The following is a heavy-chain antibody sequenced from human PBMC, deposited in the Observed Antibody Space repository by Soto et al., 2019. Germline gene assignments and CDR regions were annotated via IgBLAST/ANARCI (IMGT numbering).Heavy chain of an antibody. Sequence: GGSLRLSCAASGFTFSSYGMHWVRQAPGKGLEWVAVIWYDGSNKYYADSVKGRFTISRDNSKNTLYLQMNSLRAEDTAAYYCAREHCSGGSCYSFGGEAGWFDPWGQGTLVTVSS. CDR1: GFTFSSYG. CDR2: IWYDGSNK. D-gene: IGHD2-15*01. V-gene: IGHV3-33*01. CDR3: AREHCSGGSCYSFGGEAGWFDP. J-gene: IGHJ5*02.